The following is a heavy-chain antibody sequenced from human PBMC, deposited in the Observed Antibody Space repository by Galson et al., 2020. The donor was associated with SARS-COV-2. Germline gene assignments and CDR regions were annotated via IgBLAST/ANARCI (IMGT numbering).Heavy chain of an antibody. Sequence: PSETLSLTCAVYGGTFSGYYWNWIRQSPGKGLEWIGEINDGGRTNYNPSLESRVGIPVDTSKKQFSLKLSSVTAADTAVYHCARGRYPRADGILLWMYRIASSGVFDSWSQGTRVTVSS. V-gene: IGHV4-34*01. CDR3: ARGRYPRADGILLWMYRIASSGVFDS. CDR2: INDGGRT. CDR1: GGTFSGYY. D-gene: IGHD6-13*01. J-gene: IGHJ4*02.